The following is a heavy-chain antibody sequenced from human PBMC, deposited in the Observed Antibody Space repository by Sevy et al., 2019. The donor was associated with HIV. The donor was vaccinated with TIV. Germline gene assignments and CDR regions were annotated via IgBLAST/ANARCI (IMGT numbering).Heavy chain of an antibody. Sequence: ASVKVASKVSGYTLSQVSMHWVRQVPGKGLEWMGSFDPEDGETIYAQKFQGRLTMTEDTSTDTAYMELSSLKSEDTAVFYCAITKDYYDSSGCPFDYWGQGTLVTVSS. V-gene: IGHV1-24*01. D-gene: IGHD3-22*01. CDR1: GYTLSQVS. CDR2: FDPEDGET. J-gene: IGHJ4*02. CDR3: AITKDYYDSSGCPFDY.